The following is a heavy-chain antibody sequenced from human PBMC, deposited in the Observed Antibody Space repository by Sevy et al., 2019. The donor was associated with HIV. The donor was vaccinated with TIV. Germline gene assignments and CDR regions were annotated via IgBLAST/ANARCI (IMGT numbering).Heavy chain of an antibody. CDR1: GFTFSTYG. CDR2: ISYDGNSK. V-gene: IGHV3-30*18. D-gene: IGHD6-13*01. CDR3: AKDAWYRVAWYSGY. J-gene: IGHJ4*02. Sequence: GGSLRLSCAASGFTFSTYGMHCVRQAPGKGLEWVAVISYDGNSKLYADSVKGRFTISRDNSKNTLYLQMNSLRAEYTAVYYCAKDAWYRVAWYSGYWGQGTLVTVSS.